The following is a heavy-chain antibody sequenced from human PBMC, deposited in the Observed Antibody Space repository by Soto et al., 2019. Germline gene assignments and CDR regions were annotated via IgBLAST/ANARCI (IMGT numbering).Heavy chain of an antibody. Sequence: EVQLVESGGDLVQPGGSLRLSCAASGFTFSNYCMSWVRQTPGKGLEWVATIKRDGSDRYYVASVTCRFTISRDNARKSVFLQMDSVRADDTAVYYCAGDARDSEYANFEHGGEGSLVTVSS. CDR2: IKRDGSDR. D-gene: IGHD1-26*01. J-gene: IGHJ4*02. V-gene: IGHV3-7*05. CDR3: AGDARDSEYANFEH. CDR1: GFTFSNYC.